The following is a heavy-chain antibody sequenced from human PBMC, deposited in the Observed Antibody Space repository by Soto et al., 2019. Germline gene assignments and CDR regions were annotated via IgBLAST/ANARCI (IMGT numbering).Heavy chain of an antibody. CDR1: GDSITSYY. J-gene: IGHJ6*02. Sequence: SETLSLTCTVSGDSITSYYWSWIRQPPGKGLEWLGYIYYTGSTTYNPSLKSRVTIPLDTSKNQFSLKLNSVTAADTAVYYCAIHAFGSGFYYGMFVWGQGTTVTVSS. D-gene: IGHD3-10*01. CDR2: IYYTGST. CDR3: AIHAFGSGFYYGMFV. V-gene: IGHV4-59*08.